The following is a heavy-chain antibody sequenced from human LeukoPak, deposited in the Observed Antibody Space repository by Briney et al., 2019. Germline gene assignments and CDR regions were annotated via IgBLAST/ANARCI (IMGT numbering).Heavy chain of an antibody. V-gene: IGHV3-15*01. Sequence: SGGSLRLSCAASGFTFSSAWVHGVRQAPGKGLEWVGLIKSETDGGTTDYAAPVKDRFIISRDDSKNLLYLQMNSLKTEDTAIYYCTTLYRLDPWGQGTLVTVSS. CDR1: GFTFSSAW. J-gene: IGHJ5*02. D-gene: IGHD3-10*01. CDR2: IKSETDGGTT. CDR3: TTLYRLDP.